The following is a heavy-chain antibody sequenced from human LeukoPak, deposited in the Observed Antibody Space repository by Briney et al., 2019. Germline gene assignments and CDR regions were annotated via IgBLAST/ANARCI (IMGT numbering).Heavy chain of an antibody. D-gene: IGHD6-19*01. CDR2: INHSGST. CDR3: ARVGLSSGWYGDY. Sequence: SETLSLTCAVYGGSFSGYYWSWIRQPPGKGLEWIGEINHSGSTNYNPSLKSRVTISVDTSKNQFSLELSSVTAADTAVYYCARVGLSSGWYGDYWGQGTLVTVSS. V-gene: IGHV4-34*01. CDR1: GGSFSGYY. J-gene: IGHJ4*02.